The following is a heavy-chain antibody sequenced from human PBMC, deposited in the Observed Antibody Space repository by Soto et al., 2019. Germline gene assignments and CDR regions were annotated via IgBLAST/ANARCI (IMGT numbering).Heavy chain of an antibody. CDR1: GGTFSSYT. Sequence: ASVKVSCKASGGTFSSYTISWVRQAPGQGLEWMGRIIPILGIANYAQKFQGRVTITADKSTSTAYMELSSLRSEDTAVYYCASQSKGLHLGELSFAVVDIWGQGTMVTVSS. CDR3: ASQSKGLHLGELSFAVVDI. CDR2: IIPILGIA. V-gene: IGHV1-69*02. J-gene: IGHJ3*02. D-gene: IGHD3-16*02.